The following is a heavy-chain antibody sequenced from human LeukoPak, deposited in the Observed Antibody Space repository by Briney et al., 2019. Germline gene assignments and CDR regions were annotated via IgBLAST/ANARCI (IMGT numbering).Heavy chain of an antibody. CDR3: ARRPDSSGYYFPFQH. CDR1: GGSISSYY. J-gene: IGHJ1*01. D-gene: IGHD3-22*01. V-gene: IGHV4-4*07. Sequence: SETLSLTCTVSGGSISSYYWSWIRQPAGKGLEWIGHIYNSGSTNYNPSLKGRVTMSVATSKNQFSLHLSSVTAADTAVYYCARRPDSSGYYFPFQHWGQGTLVTVSS. CDR2: IYNSGST.